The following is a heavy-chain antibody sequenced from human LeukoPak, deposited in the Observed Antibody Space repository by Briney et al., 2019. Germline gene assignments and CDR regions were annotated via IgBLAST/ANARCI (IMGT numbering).Heavy chain of an antibody. CDR1: GGSFSGYY. CDR3: ARGRGRWLQFSYFDY. D-gene: IGHD5-24*01. V-gene: IGHV4-34*01. J-gene: IGHJ4*02. Sequence: SETLSLTCAVYGGSFSGYYWSWIRQPPGKGLEWIGEINHSGSTNYNPSLKSRVTISVDTSKNQFSLKLSSVTAADTAVYYCARGRGRWLQFSYFDYWGQGILVTVSS. CDR2: INHSGST.